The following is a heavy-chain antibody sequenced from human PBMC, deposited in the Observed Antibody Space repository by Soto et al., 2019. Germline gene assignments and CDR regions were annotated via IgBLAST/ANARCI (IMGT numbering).Heavy chain of an antibody. J-gene: IGHJ4*02. D-gene: IGHD2-15*01. CDR3: AIDLWWYTH. Sequence: EVQLLESGGGLVQPGGSLRLSCTASGFTFSDHAMPWVRQAPGKGLEWLSGISDGGSGAYYADSVKGRCTVSRAKSNNRLFLTVLSLRVEDRAVCYCAIDLWWYTHWGQGTLVTVSS. V-gene: IGHV3-23*01. CDR2: ISDGGSGA. CDR1: GFTFSDHA.